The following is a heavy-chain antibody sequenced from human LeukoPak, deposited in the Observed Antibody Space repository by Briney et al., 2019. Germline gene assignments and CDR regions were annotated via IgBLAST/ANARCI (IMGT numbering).Heavy chain of an antibody. CDR3: ARRREYSSGWYKPNWFDP. CDR1: GGSISRYY. D-gene: IGHD6-19*01. V-gene: IGHV4-59*12. CDR2: VYYSGST. J-gene: IGHJ5*02. Sequence: SETLSLTCTVSGGSISRYYWSWIRQPPGKGLEWIGYVYYSGSTNYNPSLKSRVTISVDTSKNQFSLKLSSVTAADTAVYYCARRREYSSGWYKPNWFDPWGQGTLVTVSS.